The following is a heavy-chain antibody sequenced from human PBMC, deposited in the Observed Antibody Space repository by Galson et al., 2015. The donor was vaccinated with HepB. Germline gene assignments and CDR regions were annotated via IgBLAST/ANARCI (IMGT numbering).Heavy chain of an antibody. J-gene: IGHJ3*02. D-gene: IGHD3-3*01. Sequence: SVKVSCKASGGTFSSNAISWVRQAPGQGLEWMGGIIPIFGTANYAQKFQGRVTITADESTSTAYVELSSLRSEDTAVYYCATSTYYDFWSGYYRQGAFDIWGQGTMVTVSS. CDR1: GGTFSSNA. CDR3: ATSTYYDFWSGYYRQGAFDI. CDR2: IIPIFGTA. V-gene: IGHV1-69*13.